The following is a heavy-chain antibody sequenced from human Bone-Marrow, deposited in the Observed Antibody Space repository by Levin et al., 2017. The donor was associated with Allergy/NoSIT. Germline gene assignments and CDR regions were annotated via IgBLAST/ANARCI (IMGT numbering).Heavy chain of an antibody. V-gene: IGHV5-51*01. Sequence: HGESLKISCKGFGYDFTSYWIAWVRQMPGKGLEWMGIIYGGDSDTRYSPSFQGQVTISADTSISTAYLQWTSLKASDTAMYYCARGGSRVSWNGGYYYYDMDVWGEGTTVTVSS. D-gene: IGHD1-1*01. CDR2: IYGGDSDT. J-gene: IGHJ6*03. CDR3: ARGGSRVSWNGGYYYYDMDV. CDR1: GYDFTSYW.